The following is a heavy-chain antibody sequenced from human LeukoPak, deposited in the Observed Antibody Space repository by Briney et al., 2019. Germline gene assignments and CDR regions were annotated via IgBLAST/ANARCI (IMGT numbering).Heavy chain of an antibody. Sequence: SETLSLTCTVSGGSISSYYWSWIRQPPGKGLEWIGYIYYSGSTNYNPSLKSRVTISVDTSKNQFSLKLSSVTAADTAVYYCARVGYSSGWYWFDSWGQGTLVTVSS. CDR2: IYYSGST. CDR3: ARVGYSSGWYWFDS. J-gene: IGHJ5*01. V-gene: IGHV4-59*01. D-gene: IGHD6-19*01. CDR1: GGSISSYY.